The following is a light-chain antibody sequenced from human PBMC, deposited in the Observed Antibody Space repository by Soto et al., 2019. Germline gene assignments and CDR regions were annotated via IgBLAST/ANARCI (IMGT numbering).Light chain of an antibody. CDR2: EVS. J-gene: IGLJ1*01. Sequence: QSVLTQPASVSGSPGQSITISCTGTSSDVGGYNYVSWYQQHPGKAPKLMIYEVSNRPSGVSNRFSGSKSGNTASLTISGLQAEDEADYYCSSYISSSTLHVFGTGTKLTVL. CDR1: SSDVGGYNY. CDR3: SSYISSSTLHV. V-gene: IGLV2-14*01.